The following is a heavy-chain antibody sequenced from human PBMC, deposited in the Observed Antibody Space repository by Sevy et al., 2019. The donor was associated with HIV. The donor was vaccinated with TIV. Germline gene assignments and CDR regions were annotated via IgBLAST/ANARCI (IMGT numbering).Heavy chain of an antibody. J-gene: IGHJ4*02. CDR1: GFTFSDYY. V-gene: IGHV3-11*06. CDR2: ISSTTGYT. D-gene: IGHD1-1*01. CDR3: ARSLKDWTPSAGH. Sequence: GGSLRLSCTASGFTFSDYYMSWIRQAPGKGLEFVSFISSTTGYTNYADSVKGRFTISRDNAKNSLYLQMNNLGAEDTAVYYCARSLKDWTPSAGHWGQGTLVTVSS.